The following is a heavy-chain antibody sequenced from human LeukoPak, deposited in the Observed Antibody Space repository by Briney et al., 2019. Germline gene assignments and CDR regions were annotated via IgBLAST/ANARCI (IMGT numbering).Heavy chain of an antibody. CDR1: GFTFSSYS. CDR2: IKQDGSEK. V-gene: IGHV3-7*03. CDR3: ARDSPSIYYYYNMDV. Sequence: PGGSLRLSCAASGFTFSSYSMNWVRQAPGKGLEWVANIKQDGSEKYYVDSVKGRFTISRDNAKKLLFLQLNTLRAGDTAVYYCARDSPSIYYYYNMDVWGQGTTVTASS. D-gene: IGHD2-21*01. J-gene: IGHJ6*02.